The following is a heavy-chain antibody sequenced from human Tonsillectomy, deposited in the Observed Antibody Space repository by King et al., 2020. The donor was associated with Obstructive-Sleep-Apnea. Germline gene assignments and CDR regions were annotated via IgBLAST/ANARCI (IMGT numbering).Heavy chain of an antibody. V-gene: IGHV3-49*03. J-gene: IGHJ6*02. CDR2: IRSKALGGTT. CDR1: GFIFGDCA. CDR3: TRVKRAVAAIWFVRYYGMDV. D-gene: IGHD6-19*01. Sequence: VQLVESGGGLVQPGRSLRLSCTASGFIFGDCAMSWFRQAPGKGLDWVGFIRSKALGGTTEYAASGEGRFTISRDDSKSIAYLEMKGLKTEDTAVYYCTRVKRAVAAIWFVRYYGMDVWGQGTTVTVSS.